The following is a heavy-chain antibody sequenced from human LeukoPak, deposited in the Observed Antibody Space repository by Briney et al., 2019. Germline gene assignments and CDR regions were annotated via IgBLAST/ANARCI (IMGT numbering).Heavy chain of an antibody. Sequence: SLRLSCAASGFTFDDYAMHWVRQAPGKGLEWVSGISWNSGSIGYADSVKGRFTISRDNAKNSLYLHMNSLRAEDTALYYCAKSLYSGYDYRPLPDYWGQGTLVTVSS. D-gene: IGHD5-12*01. V-gene: IGHV3-9*01. CDR2: ISWNSGSI. J-gene: IGHJ4*02. CDR1: GFTFDDYA. CDR3: AKSLYSGYDYRPLPDY.